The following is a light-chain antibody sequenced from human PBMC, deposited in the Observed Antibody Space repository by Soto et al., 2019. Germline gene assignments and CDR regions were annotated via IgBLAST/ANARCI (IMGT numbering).Light chain of an antibody. V-gene: IGKV1-27*01. CDR2: GAS. CDR1: QGISEY. Sequence: DIQMAQSPSSLSASIGDRVTITCRASQGISEYLAWYQQRPGNAPHLLIYGASILQSGVPSRFSGSGSGTHFTLTISSLQPEDVATYYCHSYNSIPRTFGQGTTVEIK. J-gene: IGKJ1*01. CDR3: HSYNSIPRT.